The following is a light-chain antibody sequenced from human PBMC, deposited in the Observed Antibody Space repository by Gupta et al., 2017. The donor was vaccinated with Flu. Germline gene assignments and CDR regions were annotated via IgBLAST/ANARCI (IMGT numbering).Light chain of an antibody. Sequence: QSVLTQPPSASETPGQRVTISCSGSSSNIGSNTVNWYQQLPGTAPKVLIYTNNQRPSGVPDRFSGSKSGTSASLAISGLQSEDEAEYYCAAWDDSLNGEVFGTGTKVTVL. CDR3: AAWDDSLNGEV. V-gene: IGLV1-44*01. CDR1: SSNIGSNT. J-gene: IGLJ1*01. CDR2: TNN.